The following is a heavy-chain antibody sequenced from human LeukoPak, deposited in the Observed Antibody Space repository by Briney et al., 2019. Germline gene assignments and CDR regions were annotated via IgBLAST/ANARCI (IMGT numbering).Heavy chain of an antibody. J-gene: IGHJ5*02. V-gene: IGHV4-34*01. Sequence: NSSETLSLTCAVYGGSFNGYYWSWIRQPPGKGLEWIGEINHSGGTNYNPSLKSRGTISVDTSKNQFSLRLSSVTAADTSVYYCARVALKSYRFDPWGQGTLVTVSS. D-gene: IGHD2-2*02. CDR1: GGSFNGYY. CDR2: INHSGGT. CDR3: ARVALKSYRFDP.